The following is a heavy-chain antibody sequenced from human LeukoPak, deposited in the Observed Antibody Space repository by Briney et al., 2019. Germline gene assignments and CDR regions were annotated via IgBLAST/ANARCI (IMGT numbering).Heavy chain of an antibody. J-gene: IGHJ4*02. Sequence: ASVKVSCKVSGYTLTELSMHWVRQAPGKGLEWMGGFDPEDGETIYAQKFQGGVTMTEDTSTDTAYMELSSLRSEDTAVYYCATLCGGSCQLAPDYWGQGTLVTVSS. CDR2: FDPEDGET. CDR1: GYTLTELS. CDR3: ATLCGGSCQLAPDY. D-gene: IGHD2-15*01. V-gene: IGHV1-24*01.